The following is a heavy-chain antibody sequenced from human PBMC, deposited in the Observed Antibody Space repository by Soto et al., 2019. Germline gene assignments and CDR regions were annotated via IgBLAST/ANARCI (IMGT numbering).Heavy chain of an antibody. CDR1: VFTFSSYG. D-gene: IGHD3-22*01. CDR3: AKGGGRYYDSSGYYAASSPFDY. Sequence: PGWSLRLSCSASVFTFSSYGMHWFRQAPGKGLEWVAVISYDGSNKYYADSVKGRFTISRDNSKNTLYLQMNSLRAEDTAVYYCAKGGGRYYDSSGYYAASSPFDYWGQGTLVTVSS. J-gene: IGHJ4*02. CDR2: ISYDGSNK. V-gene: IGHV3-30*18.